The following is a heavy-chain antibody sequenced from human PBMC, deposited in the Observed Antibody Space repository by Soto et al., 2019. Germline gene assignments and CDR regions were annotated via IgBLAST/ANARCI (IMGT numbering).Heavy chain of an antibody. CDR2: IYYSGST. D-gene: IGHD3-22*01. CDR1: GGSISSSSYY. J-gene: IGHJ5*02. V-gene: IGHV4-39*01. CDR3: ARQRRSITMIQRVFWFDP. Sequence: PSDTLSLTCTVSGGSISSSSYYWGWILHPPGKGLEWIGSIYYSGSTYYNPSLKGRVTISVDTSKNQFSLKLSSVTAADTAVYYRARQRRSITMIQRVFWFDPWGQGTLVTVSS.